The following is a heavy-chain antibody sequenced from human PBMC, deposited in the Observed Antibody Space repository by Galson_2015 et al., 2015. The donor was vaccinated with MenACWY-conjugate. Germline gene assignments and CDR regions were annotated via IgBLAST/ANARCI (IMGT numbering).Heavy chain of an antibody. J-gene: IGHJ4*02. D-gene: IGHD1-26*01. CDR2: LYYSGIT. CDR3: ARANMQGGSYPRYFDY. CDR1: GGSISSSSYY. V-gene: IGHV4-39*07. Sequence: SETLSLTCTVSGGSISSSSYYWGWIRQPPGKGLDWIGSLYYSGITYYNPSLKSRVTISVDTSKNQFSLKLSSVTAADTAVYYCARANMQGGSYPRYFDYWGQGTLVTVSS.